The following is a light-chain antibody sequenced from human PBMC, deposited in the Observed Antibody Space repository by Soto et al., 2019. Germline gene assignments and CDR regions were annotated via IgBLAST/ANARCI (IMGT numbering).Light chain of an antibody. CDR1: VLAKKY. Sequence: SSELTQPSSVSVSPGQTARITCSGDVLAKKYARWFQQKPGQAPVLVIYKDSEWPSGIPERFSGSSSGTTVTLTISGAQVEDEADYYCYSAADNNVVFGGGTKVTVL. J-gene: IGLJ2*01. CDR2: KDS. CDR3: YSAADNNVV. V-gene: IGLV3-27*01.